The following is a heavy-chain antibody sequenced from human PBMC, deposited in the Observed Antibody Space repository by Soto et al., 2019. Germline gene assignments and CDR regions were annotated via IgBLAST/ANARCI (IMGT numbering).Heavy chain of an antibody. D-gene: IGHD2-2*02. J-gene: IGHJ1*01. Sequence: GGSLRLSCAGSGFTFSSYAMSWVRQAPGKGLEWVSIIRATGGSTDYADSVKGRFTISRDNSKNTLYLQMNSLRAEDTAVYFCAKDGIPGAGLPGQHWGQGTLVTVSS. V-gene: IGHV3-23*01. CDR2: IRATGGST. CDR3: AKDGIPGAGLPGQH. CDR1: GFTFSSYA.